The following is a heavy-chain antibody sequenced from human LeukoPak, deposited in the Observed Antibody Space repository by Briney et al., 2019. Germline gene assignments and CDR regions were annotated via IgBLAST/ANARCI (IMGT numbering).Heavy chain of an antibody. J-gene: IGHJ4*02. Sequence: PGGSLRLSCAASGFTFSSYEMNWVRQAPGKGLEWVSYISSSGSTIYYADSVKGRFTISRDNAKNSLYLQMNSLRAEDTAVYYFARVGAQRGWYFDYWGQGTLVTVSS. CDR2: ISSSGSTI. D-gene: IGHD4/OR15-4a*01. CDR1: GFTFSSYE. V-gene: IGHV3-48*03. CDR3: ARVGAQRGWYFDY.